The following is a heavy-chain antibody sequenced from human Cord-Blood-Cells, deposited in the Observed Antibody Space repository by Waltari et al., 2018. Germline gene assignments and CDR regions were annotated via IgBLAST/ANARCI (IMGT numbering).Heavy chain of an antibody. J-gene: IGHJ1*01. CDR2: FDPEDGET. CDR1: GYTLTELS. D-gene: IGHD6-13*01. CDR3: ATATYSSSWYGYFQH. V-gene: IGHV1-24*01. Sequence: QVQLVQSGAEVKKPGASVKVSCQVSGYTLTELSMHWVRPAPGKGLEWMGGFDPEDGETIYAQKFQGRVTMTEDTSTDTAYMELSSLRSEDTAVYYCATATYSSSWYGYFQHWGKGTLVTVSS.